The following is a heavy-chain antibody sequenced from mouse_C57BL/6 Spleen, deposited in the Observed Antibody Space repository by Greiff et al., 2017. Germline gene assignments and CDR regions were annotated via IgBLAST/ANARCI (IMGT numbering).Heavy chain of an antibody. CDR3: ARIRDYYGSSYWYFDV. CDR2: IHPNSGST. CDR1: GYTFTSYW. V-gene: IGHV1-64*01. Sequence: QVQLKQPGAELVKPGASVKLSCKASGYTFTSYWMHWVKQRPGQGLEWIGMIHPNSGSTNYNEKFKSKATLTVDKSSSTAYMQLSSLTSEDSAVYYCARIRDYYGSSYWYFDVWGTGTTVTVSS. D-gene: IGHD1-1*01. J-gene: IGHJ1*03.